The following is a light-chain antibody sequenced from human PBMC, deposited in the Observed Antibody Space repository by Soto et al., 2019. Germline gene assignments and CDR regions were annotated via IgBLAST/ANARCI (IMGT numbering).Light chain of an antibody. CDR1: QSSNSY. J-gene: IGKJ1*01. CDR2: TAS. V-gene: IGKV1-39*01. Sequence: DIQMTQSPSSLSASVGDRVTITCRASQSSNSYLNWYQQKPGKAPKLLIFTASSLQSGVPSRFSGSGSGTDFTLTISSLQPEDFATYYCQQTYSIPWTFGQGTKVEIK. CDR3: QQTYSIPWT.